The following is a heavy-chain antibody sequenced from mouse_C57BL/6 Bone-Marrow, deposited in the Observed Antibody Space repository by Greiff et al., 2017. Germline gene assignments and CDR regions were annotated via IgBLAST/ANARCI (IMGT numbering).Heavy chain of an antibody. D-gene: IGHD2-14*01. J-gene: IGHJ3*01. CDR3: ARGGTLAY. V-gene: IGHV2-2*02. CDR2: VWSGGST. CDR1: GFSFTSYG. Sequence: QVQLQQSGPGLVQPSQSLSITCTVSGFSFTSYGVHWVRHSPGTGLKLLWVVWSGGSTDYTAAFISTLSISKDNSKSQVFFKMNSLQANDTAIYYCARGGTLAYWGQGTLVTVSA.